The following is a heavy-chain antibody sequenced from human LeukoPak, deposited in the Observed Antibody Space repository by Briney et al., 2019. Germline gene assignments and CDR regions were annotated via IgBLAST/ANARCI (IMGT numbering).Heavy chain of an antibody. Sequence: GGSLRLSCAASGFTFSTYSMNWVRQAPGKGLERVSSITSGSTYIYYADSVKGRFTISRDNAKNSLYLQMNSLRAEDTAVYYCARDSLEEVVAATLAEFDYWGQGTLVTVSS. V-gene: IGHV3-21*01. CDR1: GFTFSTYS. CDR2: ITSGSTYI. J-gene: IGHJ4*02. CDR3: ARDSLEEVVAATLAEFDY. D-gene: IGHD2-15*01.